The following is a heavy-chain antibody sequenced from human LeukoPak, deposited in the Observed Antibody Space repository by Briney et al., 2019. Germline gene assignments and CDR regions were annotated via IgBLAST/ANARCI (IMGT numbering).Heavy chain of an antibody. V-gene: IGHV3-7*04. CDR2: IKQDGAET. J-gene: IGHJ5*02. Sequence: GGSLRLSCAASGFKFGSYWMSWVRQAPGQGLEWVANIKQDGAETFYVDSVNGRFTISRDNARNSLDLQMNNLSAEDTAVYYCTRGGGRSSWYVVPQYYFDHWGQGALVTVSS. CDR3: TRGGGRSSWYVVPQYYFDH. D-gene: IGHD6-13*01. CDR1: GFKFGSYW.